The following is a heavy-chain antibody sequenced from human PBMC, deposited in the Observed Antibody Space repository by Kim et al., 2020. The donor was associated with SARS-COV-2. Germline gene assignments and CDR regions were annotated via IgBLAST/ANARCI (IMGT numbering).Heavy chain of an antibody. Sequence: SETLSLTCAVSGGSISSSNWWSWVRQPPGKGLEWIGEIYHSGSTNYNPSLKSRVTISVDKSKNQFSLKLSSVTAADTAVYYCASQLGYCSSTSCPDYWGQGTLVTVSS. CDR1: GGSISSSNW. D-gene: IGHD2-2*01. CDR3: ASQLGYCSSTSCPDY. J-gene: IGHJ4*02. V-gene: IGHV4-4*02. CDR2: IYHSGST.